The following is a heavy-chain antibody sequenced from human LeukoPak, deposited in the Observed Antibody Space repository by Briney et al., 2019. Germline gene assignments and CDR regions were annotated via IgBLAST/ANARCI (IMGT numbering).Heavy chain of an antibody. D-gene: IGHD6-13*01. CDR1: GFTFSSYG. J-gene: IGHJ4*02. CDR2: IRYDGSNK. CDR3: ARDLAAAGIIFDY. V-gene: IGHV3-30*02. Sequence: PGGSLRLSCAASGFTFSSYGMHWVRQAPGKGLEWVAFIRYDGSNKYYADSVKGRFTISRDNAKNSLYLQMNSLRAEDTAVYYCARDLAAAGIIFDYWGQGTLVTVSS.